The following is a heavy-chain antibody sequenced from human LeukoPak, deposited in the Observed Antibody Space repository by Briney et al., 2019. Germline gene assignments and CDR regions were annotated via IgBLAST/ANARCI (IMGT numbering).Heavy chain of an antibody. V-gene: IGHV4-34*01. J-gene: IGHJ4*02. CDR2: INHSGST. CDR1: GDSISGYY. D-gene: IGHD3-22*01. Sequence: SETLSLTCTVSGDSISGYYWSWIRQPPGKGLEWIGEINHSGSTNYNPSLKSRVTISVDTSKNQFSLKLSSVTAADTAVYYCARGPLYDSSGYYHGGFDYWGQGTLVTVSS. CDR3: ARGPLYDSSGYYHGGFDY.